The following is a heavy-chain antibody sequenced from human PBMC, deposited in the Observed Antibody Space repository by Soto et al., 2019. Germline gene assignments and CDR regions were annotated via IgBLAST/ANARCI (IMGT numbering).Heavy chain of an antibody. CDR1: GYTFTSYY. D-gene: IGHD3-10*01. J-gene: IGHJ5*02. CDR2: INPSDNST. CDR3: ARARGWFDP. Sequence: ASVKVSCKASGYTFTSYYMHWVRQAPGQGLEWMGVINPSDNSTTYAQKFQGRVTMTRDTSTSTVYMELTSLRSEDTAVYYCARARGWFDPWGQGTLATVSS. V-gene: IGHV1-46*01.